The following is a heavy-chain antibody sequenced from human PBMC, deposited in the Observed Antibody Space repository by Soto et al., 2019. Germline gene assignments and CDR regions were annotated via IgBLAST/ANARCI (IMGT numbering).Heavy chain of an antibody. Sequence: EVQLLESGGGLVQPGGSLRLSCAASGFTFRSYAMSWVRQAPGKGLEWVSGISNRGGRTYHADAVKGRFTISRDNSKNTLYLQMNSLRAEDTSLYYGARDRTIFVVVRGWFDPWGQGTLVTVSS. CDR3: ARDRTIFVVVRGWFDP. CDR2: ISNRGGRT. J-gene: IGHJ5*02. V-gene: IGHV3-23*01. CDR1: GFTFRSYA. D-gene: IGHD3-3*01.